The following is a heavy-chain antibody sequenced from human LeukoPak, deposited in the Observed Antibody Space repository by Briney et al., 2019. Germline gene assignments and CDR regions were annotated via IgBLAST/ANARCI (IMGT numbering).Heavy chain of an antibody. CDR2: IKPGGREK. D-gene: IGHD1-7*01. J-gene: IGHJ6*02. Sequence: GSLRLSCAASGFTFSSYWMSWVRQAPGKGLEWVANIKPGGREKYYVDFVKGRFTISRDNAKNSLYLQMNSLRAEDTAVYYCARDQDNWNYDQYYYYYYGMDVWGQGTTVTVSS. CDR1: GFTFSSYW. CDR3: ARDQDNWNYDQYYYYYYGMDV. V-gene: IGHV3-7*01.